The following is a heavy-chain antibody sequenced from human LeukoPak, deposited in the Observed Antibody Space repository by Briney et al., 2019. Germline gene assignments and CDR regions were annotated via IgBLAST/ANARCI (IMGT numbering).Heavy chain of an antibody. CDR3: ARGPSYYDFWQEFDY. D-gene: IGHD3-3*01. V-gene: IGHV4-34*01. J-gene: IGHJ4*02. Sequence: SETLSLTCAVYGGSFSGYYWSWIRQPPGKGLEWIGEINHSGSTNYNPSLKSRVTISVDTSKNQFSLKPSSVTAADTAVYYCARGPSYYDFWQEFDYWGQGTLVTVSS. CDR2: INHSGST. CDR1: GGSFSGYY.